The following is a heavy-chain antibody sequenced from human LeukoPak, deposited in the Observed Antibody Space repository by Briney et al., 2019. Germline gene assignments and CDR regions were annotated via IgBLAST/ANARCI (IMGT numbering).Heavy chain of an antibody. D-gene: IGHD5-12*01. J-gene: IGHJ4*02. Sequence: LPGGSLRLSCSASGFTVNSNYMSWVRQAPGKGLEWVSVIYSGGSTYYADSVKGQFTISRHNSKNTLYLQMNSLRAEDTAVYYCARDNGYSGYDYYFDYWGQGTLVTVSS. CDR2: IYSGGST. CDR3: ARDNGYSGYDYYFDY. V-gene: IGHV3-53*04. CDR1: GFTVNSNY.